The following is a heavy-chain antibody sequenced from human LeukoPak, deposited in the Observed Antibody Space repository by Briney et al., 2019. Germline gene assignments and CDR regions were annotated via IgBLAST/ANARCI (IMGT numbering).Heavy chain of an antibody. V-gene: IGHV3-23*01. CDR3: AKVGITMIVVVSAFDY. D-gene: IGHD3-22*01. CDR2: ISGSGGST. Sequence: SGGSLRLSCAASGFTFSSYAMSWVRRAPGKGLEWVSAISGSGGSTYYADSVKGRFTISRDNSKNTLYLQMNSLRAEDTAVYYCAKVGITMIVVVSAFDYWGQGTLVTVSS. J-gene: IGHJ4*02. CDR1: GFTFSSYA.